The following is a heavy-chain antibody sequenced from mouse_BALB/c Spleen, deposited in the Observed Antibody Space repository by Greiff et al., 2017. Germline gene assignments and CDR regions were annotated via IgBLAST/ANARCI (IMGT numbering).Heavy chain of an antibody. J-gene: IGHJ3*01. CDR3: ARAYGNLSPFAY. D-gene: IGHD2-1*01. CDR2: ISNLAYSI. CDR1: GFTFSDYG. V-gene: IGHV5-15*02. Sequence: EVQGVESGGGLVQPGGSRKLSCAASGFTFSDYGMAWVRQAPGKGPEWVAFISNLAYSIYYADTVTGRFTISRENAKNTLYLEMSSLRSEDTAMYYCARAYGNLSPFAYWGQGTLVTVSA.